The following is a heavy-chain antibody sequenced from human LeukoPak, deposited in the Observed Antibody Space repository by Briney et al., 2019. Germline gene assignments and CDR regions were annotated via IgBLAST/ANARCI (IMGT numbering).Heavy chain of an antibody. D-gene: IGHD3-10*01. Sequence: GGSLRLSCAASGFTFRSYTMNWVRQAPGKGLEWVSSISSTGTDIKYADSVKGRFTISRDNVNNSLYLHMNSQRADDTAVYYCARDPLYYASGRYWYFDLWGRGTLVTVSS. CDR2: ISSTGTDI. J-gene: IGHJ2*01. CDR1: GFTFRSYT. CDR3: ARDPLYYASGRYWYFDL. V-gene: IGHV3-21*01.